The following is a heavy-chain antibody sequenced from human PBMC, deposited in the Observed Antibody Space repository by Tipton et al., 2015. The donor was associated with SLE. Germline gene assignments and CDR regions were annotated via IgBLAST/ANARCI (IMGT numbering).Heavy chain of an antibody. V-gene: IGHV3-33*01. D-gene: IGHD1-26*01. CDR1: GFTFITYG. CDR3: ARGIDQWGSYFGIDY. Sequence: SLRLSCAASGFTFITYGMHWVRQAPGKGLEWVAVTWYDGSNEYYADSVKGRFTISRDNSKNTVYLEMNSLRAEDTAVYYCARGIDQWGSYFGIDYWGQGTPVTVSS. J-gene: IGHJ4*02. CDR2: TWYDGSNE.